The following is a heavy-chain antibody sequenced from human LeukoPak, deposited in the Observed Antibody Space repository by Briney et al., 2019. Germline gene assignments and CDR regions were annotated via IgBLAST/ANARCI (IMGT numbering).Heavy chain of an antibody. CDR2: IYPGDSKT. J-gene: IGHJ6*02. CDR3: ARHESVFSMDV. CDR1: GYNFTTKW. V-gene: IGHV5-51*01. Sequence: GESLKISCQGSGYNFTTKWIGWVRQMPGKGLEWMGIIYPGDSKTIYSPSFQGQVFISADRSTRTAYLQWRSLKASDTAMYYCARHESVFSMDVWGQGTTVTVSS.